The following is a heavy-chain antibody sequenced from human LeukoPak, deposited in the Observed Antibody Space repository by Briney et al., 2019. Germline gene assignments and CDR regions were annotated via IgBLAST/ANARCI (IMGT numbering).Heavy chain of an antibody. CDR2: ISAYNGNT. CDR3: ARGRGIAAAALNFDY. CDR1: GYTFTSYG. J-gene: IGHJ4*02. D-gene: IGHD6-13*01. V-gene: IGHV1-18*04. Sequence: ASVKVSRKASGYTFTSYGISWVRQAPGQGLEWMGWISAYNGNTNYAQKLQGRVTMTTDTSTSTAYMELRSLRSDDTAVYYCARGRGIAAAALNFDYWGQGTLVTVSS.